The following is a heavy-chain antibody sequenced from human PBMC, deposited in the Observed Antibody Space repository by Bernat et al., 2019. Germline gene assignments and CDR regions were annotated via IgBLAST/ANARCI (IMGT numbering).Heavy chain of an antibody. D-gene: IGHD3-10*01. J-gene: IGHJ5*02. CDR3: AGGGWFGELGGWFDP. V-gene: IGHV4-59*01. CDR1: GGSISSYY. CDR2: IYYSGST. Sequence: QVQLQESGPGLVKPSETLSLTCTVSGGSISSYYWSWIRQPPGKGLEWIGYIYYSGSTNYNPSLKSRVTISVDTSKNQFSLKLGSVTAADTAVYYCAGGGWFGELGGWFDPWGQGTLVTVSS.